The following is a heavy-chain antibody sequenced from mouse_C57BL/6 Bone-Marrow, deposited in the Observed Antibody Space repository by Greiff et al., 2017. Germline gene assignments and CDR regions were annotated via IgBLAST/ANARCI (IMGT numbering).Heavy chain of an antibody. CDR3: VRDLLLRSQLRDYAMDY. J-gene: IGHJ4*01. V-gene: IGHV10-3*01. Sequence: EVKVVESGGGLVQPKGSLKLSCAASGFTFNTYAMHWVRQAPGKGLEWVARIRSKSSNYATYYADSVKDRFTISRDDSQSMLYLQMNNLKTEDTAMYYCVRDLLLRSQLRDYAMDYWGQGTSVTVSS. CDR2: IRSKSSNYAT. D-gene: IGHD1-1*01. CDR1: GFTFNTYA.